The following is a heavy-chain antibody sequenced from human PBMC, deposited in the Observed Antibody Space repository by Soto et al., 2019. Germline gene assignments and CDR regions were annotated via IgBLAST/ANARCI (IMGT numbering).Heavy chain of an antibody. V-gene: IGHV6-1*01. CDR2: TYYRSKWYN. CDR3: ARVHEAVITTAHYYYYGMDV. D-gene: IGHD3-22*01. J-gene: IGHJ6*02. Sequence: SQTLSLTCAISGDSVSSNSAAWNWIRQSPSRGLEWLGRTYYRSKWYNDYAVSVKSRITINPDTSKNQFSLQLNSVTPEDTAVYYCARVHEAVITTAHYYYYGMDVWGQGTTVTVSS. CDR1: GDSVSSNSAA.